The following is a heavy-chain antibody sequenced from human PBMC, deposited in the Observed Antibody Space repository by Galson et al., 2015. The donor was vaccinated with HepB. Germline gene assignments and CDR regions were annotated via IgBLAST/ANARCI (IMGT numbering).Heavy chain of an antibody. V-gene: IGHV1-46*01. CDR3: ARGGIEKWLQPDAFDI. Sequence: SVKVSCKASGCTFTSCYMHWVRQAPGQGLEWMGLINPSDGSTSYAQKFQGRVNMTRETSTSTVYMELSSLRSEDTAVYYCARGGIEKWLQPDAFDIWGQGTMVTVSS. D-gene: IGHD5-24*01. CDR1: GCTFTSCY. CDR2: INPSDGST. J-gene: IGHJ3*02.